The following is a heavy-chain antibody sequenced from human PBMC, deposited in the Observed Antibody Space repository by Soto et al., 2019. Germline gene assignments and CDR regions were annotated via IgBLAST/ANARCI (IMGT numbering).Heavy chain of an antibody. Sequence: EVQLLESGGGLVQPGGSLRLSCAASGFTFSSYAMSWVRQAPGKGLEWVSGISGRGGNTYYADPAKGRFTLPRDKSKNTLYLQMNDLRAEDTAVYYCAKGSGYESYYYGLDVWGQGTTVTVSS. CDR1: GFTFSSYA. CDR3: AKGSGYESYYYGLDV. V-gene: IGHV3-23*01. D-gene: IGHD5-12*01. J-gene: IGHJ6*02. CDR2: ISGRGGNT.